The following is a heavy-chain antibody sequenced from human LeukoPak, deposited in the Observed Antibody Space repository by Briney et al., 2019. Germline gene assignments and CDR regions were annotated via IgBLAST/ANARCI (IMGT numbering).Heavy chain of an antibody. CDR2: MNPNSGDT. CDR1: GYTFSNYD. J-gene: IGHJ5*02. CDR3: ARGIAATGT. Sequence: ALVKVSCKASGYTFSNYDIMWVRQATGQGLEWMGWMNPNSGDTGYAQKFQGRVTMTRNTSISTAYMELSSLRSGDTAVYYCARGIAATGTWGQGTLVTVSS. V-gene: IGHV1-8*01. D-gene: IGHD6-13*01.